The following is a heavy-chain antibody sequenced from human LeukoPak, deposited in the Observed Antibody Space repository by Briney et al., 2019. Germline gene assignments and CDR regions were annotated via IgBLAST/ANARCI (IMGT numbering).Heavy chain of an antibody. CDR1: GGSFSGYY. V-gene: IGHV4-34*01. J-gene: IGHJ4*02. CDR3: ARSPSRRYKAFDY. Sequence: NTSETLSLTCAVYGGSFSGYYWSWIRRPPGKGLEWIGEINHSGSTNYNPSLKSRVTISVDTSKNQFSLKLSSVTAADTAVYYCARSPSRRYKAFDYWGQGTLVTVSS. D-gene: IGHD1-14*01. CDR2: INHSGST.